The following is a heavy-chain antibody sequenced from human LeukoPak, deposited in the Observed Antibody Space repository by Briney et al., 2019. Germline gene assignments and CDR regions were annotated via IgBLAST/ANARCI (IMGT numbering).Heavy chain of an antibody. V-gene: IGHV3-23*01. CDR3: AKDGNYYYDSSGYFDWLGAT. CDR1: GFTFSSYA. D-gene: IGHD3-22*01. CDR2: ISGSGGST. Sequence: GGSLRLSCAASGFTFSSYAMSWVRQAPGKGLEWVSAISGSGGSTYYADSVKGRFTISRDNSKNTLYLQMNRLRAEDTAVYYSAKDGNYYYDSSGYFDWLGATGGHGTLVTVSS. J-gene: IGHJ4*01.